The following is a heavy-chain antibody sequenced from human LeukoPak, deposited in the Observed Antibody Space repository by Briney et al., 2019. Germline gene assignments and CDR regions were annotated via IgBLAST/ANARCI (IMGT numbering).Heavy chain of an antibody. CDR3: ARAPAQRIDPIYGLVLQHHYYMDV. V-gene: IGHV1-46*01. CDR1: GYTFTSYY. D-gene: IGHD3/OR15-3a*01. J-gene: IGHJ6*03. CDR2: INPSGGST. Sequence: GASVKVSCKASGYTFTSYYMHWVRQAPGQGLEWMGIINPSGGSTSYAQKFQGRVTMTRDMSTSTVYMELSSLRSEDTAVYYCARAPAQRIDPIYGLVLQHHYYMDVWGRGTTVTVSS.